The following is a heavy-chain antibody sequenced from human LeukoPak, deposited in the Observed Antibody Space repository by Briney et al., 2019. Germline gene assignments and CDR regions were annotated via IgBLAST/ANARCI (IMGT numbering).Heavy chain of an antibody. Sequence: PGGSLRLSCAASGFTFSSYSMNWVRQAPGKGLEWVSSISSSSSYIYYADSVKGRFTISRDNAKNSLYLQMNSLRAEDTAVYYCARVIILFYYMDVWGKGTTVTVSS. CDR3: ARVIILFYYMDV. D-gene: IGHD2-21*01. CDR1: GFTFSSYS. CDR2: ISSSSSYI. J-gene: IGHJ6*03. V-gene: IGHV3-21*01.